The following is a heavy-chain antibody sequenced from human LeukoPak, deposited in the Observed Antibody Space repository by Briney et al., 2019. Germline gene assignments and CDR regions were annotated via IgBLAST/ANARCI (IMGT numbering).Heavy chain of an antibody. V-gene: IGHV1-18*04. Sequence: GASVKLSCKASGYTFTSYGISWVRQAPGQGLEWMGWISAYNGNTNNEKKLQGRGTMTTYTSTSTAYMELRSLRSDDTAVYYCARDGRYIVVVVAAAWDGMDVWGKGTTVTVSS. CDR2: ISAYNGNT. D-gene: IGHD2-15*01. J-gene: IGHJ6*04. CDR1: GYTFTSYG. CDR3: ARDGRYIVVVVAAAWDGMDV.